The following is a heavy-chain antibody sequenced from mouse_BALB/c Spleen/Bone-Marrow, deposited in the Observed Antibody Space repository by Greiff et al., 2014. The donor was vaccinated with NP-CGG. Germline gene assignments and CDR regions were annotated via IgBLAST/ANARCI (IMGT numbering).Heavy chain of an antibody. Sequence: SGAELAKPGASVKMSCKASGYTFTTYWMHWVKQRPGQGLEWIGYINPSTGYTAYNQKFKDKATLTADKSSNTAYMQLSSLTSEDSAVYYCARGNYGAMDYWGQGTSVTVSS. CDR1: GYTFTTYW. CDR3: ARGNYGAMDY. V-gene: IGHV1-7*01. D-gene: IGHD2-1*01. CDR2: INPSTGYT. J-gene: IGHJ4*01.